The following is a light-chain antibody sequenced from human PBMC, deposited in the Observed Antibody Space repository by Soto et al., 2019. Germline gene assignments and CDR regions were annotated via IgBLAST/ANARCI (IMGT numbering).Light chain of an antibody. V-gene: IGKV3D-15*01. J-gene: IGKJ2*01. CDR1: RGVGSH. CDR2: DAS. CDR3: HQYNNWPMYT. Sequence: IVMTQSPATLSVSPGERATLSCRASRGVGSHLAWYRQKPGQAPRLLIYDASTRATGIPDRFSGSGSGTEFTLTISSLQSEDFAVYYCHQYNNWPMYTFGQGTKLEI.